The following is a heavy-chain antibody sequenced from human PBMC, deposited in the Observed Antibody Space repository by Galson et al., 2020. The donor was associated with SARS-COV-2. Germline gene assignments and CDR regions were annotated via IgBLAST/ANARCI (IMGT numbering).Heavy chain of an antibody. Sequence: SETLSLTCTVSGGSISTTRYFWGRIRQPPGQGLEWIGPIHYSGTTYYNPSLKSRVTTSVDTSRNQFSLKLNSVTAADTAVYYCARRGGTETTQRFDVWGRGTLVTVSS. CDR1: GGSISTTRYF. CDR2: IHYSGTT. D-gene: IGHD4-17*01. V-gene: IGHV4-39*01. CDR3: ARRGGTETTQRFDV. J-gene: IGHJ2*01.